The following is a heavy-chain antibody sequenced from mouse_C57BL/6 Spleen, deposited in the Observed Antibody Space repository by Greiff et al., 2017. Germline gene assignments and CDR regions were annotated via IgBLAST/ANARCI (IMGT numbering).Heavy chain of an antibody. CDR1: GYTFTDYE. CDR2: IDPETGGT. Sequence: QVQLKESGAELVRPGASVTLSCKASGYTFTDYEMHWVKQTPVHGLEWIGAIDPETGGTAYNQKFKGKAILTADKSSSTAYMELRSLTSEDSAVYYSSWSHWYFDVWGTGTTVTVSS. J-gene: IGHJ1*03. V-gene: IGHV1-15*01. CDR3: SWSHWYFDV. D-gene: IGHD1-1*02.